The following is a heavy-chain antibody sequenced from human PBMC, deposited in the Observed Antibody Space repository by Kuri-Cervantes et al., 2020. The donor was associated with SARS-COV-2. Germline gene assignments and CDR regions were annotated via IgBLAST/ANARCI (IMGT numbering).Heavy chain of an antibody. J-gene: IGHJ6*03. V-gene: IGHV4-38-2*02. Sequence: SETLSLTCTVSGYSISSGYYWGWIRQPPGKGLEGIGSIYHSGSTYYNPSLKSRVTISVDTSKNQFSLKLSSVTAADTAVYYCARGYGSTFMDVWVKGTTVTVS. CDR1: GYSISSGYY. CDR3: ARGYGSTFMDV. CDR2: IYHSGST. D-gene: IGHD2-2*01.